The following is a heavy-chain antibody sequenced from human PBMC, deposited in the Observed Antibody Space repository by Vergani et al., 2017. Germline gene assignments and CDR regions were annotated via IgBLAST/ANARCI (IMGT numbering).Heavy chain of an antibody. CDR2: IIPIFGTA. V-gene: IGHV1-69*18. Sequence: QVQLVQSGAEVKKPGSSVKVSCKASGGTFSSYAISWVRQAPGQGLEWMGRIIPIFGTANYAQKFQGRVTITADESTCTAYMELSRLRSEDTAVYYCAKGNYYDSSGYAVPLDYWGQGTLVTVSS. J-gene: IGHJ4*02. CDR3: AKGNYYDSSGYAVPLDY. CDR1: GGTFSSYA. D-gene: IGHD3-22*01.